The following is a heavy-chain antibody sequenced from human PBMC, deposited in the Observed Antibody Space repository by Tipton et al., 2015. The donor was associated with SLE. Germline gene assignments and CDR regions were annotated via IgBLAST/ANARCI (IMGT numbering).Heavy chain of an antibody. V-gene: IGHV3-48*03. CDR3: AKGYSGSGSYLPFDE. CDR2: ISSSGSTI. CDR1: GFTFSSYE. D-gene: IGHD3-10*01. J-gene: IGHJ4*02. Sequence: SLRLSCAASGFTFSSYEMNWVRQAPGKGLGWVSYISSSGSTIYYADSVKGRFTISRDNSKDTLYLQMNSLRAEDTALYYCAKGYSGSGSYLPFDEWGQGTLVTVSS.